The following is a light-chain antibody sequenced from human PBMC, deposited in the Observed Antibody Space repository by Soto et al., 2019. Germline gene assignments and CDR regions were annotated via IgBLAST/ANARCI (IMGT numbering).Light chain of an antibody. CDR3: QVWESSSDYV. Sequence: SYELTQPPSVSVAPGQTARVTWGGNSIGTKSVHWYQQKPGQAPVLVVYDDSDRPSGIPERFSGSNSGNTATLTITRVEVGDEADYYCQVWESSSDYVFGTGTKLTVL. V-gene: IGLV3-21*02. CDR1: SIGTKS. J-gene: IGLJ1*01. CDR2: DDS.